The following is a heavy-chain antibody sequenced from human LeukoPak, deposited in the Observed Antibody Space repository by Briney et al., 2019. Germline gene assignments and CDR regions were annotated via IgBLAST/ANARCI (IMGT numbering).Heavy chain of an antibody. CDR3: AREGYGSGSYVY. Sequence: ASVKVSCKASGYTFTGYYMHWVRQAPGQGLEWMGWINPNSGGTDSAQKFQGRVTMTRDTSISTAYMELSSLRSDDTVVYYCAREGYGSGSYVYWGQGTLVTVSS. CDR1: GYTFTGYY. J-gene: IGHJ4*02. V-gene: IGHV1-2*02. CDR2: INPNSGGT. D-gene: IGHD3-10*01.